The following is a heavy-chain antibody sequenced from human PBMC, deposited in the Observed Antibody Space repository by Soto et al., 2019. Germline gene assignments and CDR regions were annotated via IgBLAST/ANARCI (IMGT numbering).Heavy chain of an antibody. D-gene: IGHD3-3*01. V-gene: IGHV3-30-3*01. Sequence: QVQLVESGGGVVQPGRSLRLSCAASGFTFSRCAMHWVRQAPGKGLEWVALISYDGSNKDYADSVKGRFTISRDNSKNTLYLQMNSLRAEDTAVYYCARDKRDLRFLEWSYYFDYWGQGTLVTVSS. CDR3: ARDKRDLRFLEWSYYFDY. CDR2: ISYDGSNK. J-gene: IGHJ4*02. CDR1: GFTFSRCA.